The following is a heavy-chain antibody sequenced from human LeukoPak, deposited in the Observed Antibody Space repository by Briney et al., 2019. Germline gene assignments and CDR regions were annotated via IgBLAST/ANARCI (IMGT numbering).Heavy chain of an antibody. Sequence: PSETLSLTCAVYGGSFSGYYWSWIRQPPGKGLEWIGEINHSGSTNYNPSLKSRVTISVDTSKNQFSLKLSSVTAADTAVYYCARVLRQQLVPEYFDYWGQGTLVTVSS. J-gene: IGHJ4*02. D-gene: IGHD6-13*01. CDR3: ARVLRQQLVPEYFDY. V-gene: IGHV4-34*01. CDR1: GGSFSGYY. CDR2: INHSGST.